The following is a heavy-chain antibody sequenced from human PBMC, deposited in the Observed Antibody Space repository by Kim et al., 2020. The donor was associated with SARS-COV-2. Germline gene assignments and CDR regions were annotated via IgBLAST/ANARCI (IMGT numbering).Heavy chain of an antibody. V-gene: IGHV3-21*01. CDR1: GFTFSSYS. CDR3: ARDSPNTGWVDY. J-gene: IGHJ4*02. D-gene: IGHD3-16*01. CDR2: ISSSSSYI. Sequence: GGSLRLSCAASGFTFSSYSMNWVRQAPGKGLEWVSSISSSSSYIYYADSVKGRFTISRDNAKNSLYLQMNSLRAEDTAVYYCARDSPNTGWVDYWGQGTLVTVSS.